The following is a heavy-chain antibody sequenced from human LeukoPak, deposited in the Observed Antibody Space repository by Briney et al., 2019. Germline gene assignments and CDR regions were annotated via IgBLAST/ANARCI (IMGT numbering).Heavy chain of an antibody. CDR1: GFTFSHAW. CDR2: IKSKSDGGTT. V-gene: IGHV3-15*01. D-gene: IGHD2-21*02. J-gene: IGHJ6*02. CDR3: TTERIVVVTAIPHYGMDV. Sequence: GGSLRLACAASGFTFSHAWVSWVRQALGLGLAWVGRIKSKSDGGTTDYAAPVKGRFTISRDDSKNTLYLQMNSLKTEDTAVYYCTTERIVVVTAIPHYGMDVWGQGTTVTVSS.